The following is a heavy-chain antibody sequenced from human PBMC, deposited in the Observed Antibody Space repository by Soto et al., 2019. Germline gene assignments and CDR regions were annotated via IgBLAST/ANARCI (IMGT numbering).Heavy chain of an antibody. D-gene: IGHD4-17*01. CDR3: ARDTLYGGYYGMDV. CDR2: IIPIFGTA. J-gene: IGHJ6*02. CDR1: GGTFSSYA. V-gene: IGHV1-69*06. Sequence: ASVKVSCKASGGTFSSYAISWVRQAPGQGLEWMGGIIPIFGTANYAQKFQGRVTITADKSTSTAYMELSSLRSEDTAVYYCARDTLYGGYYGMDVWGQGTTVTVSS.